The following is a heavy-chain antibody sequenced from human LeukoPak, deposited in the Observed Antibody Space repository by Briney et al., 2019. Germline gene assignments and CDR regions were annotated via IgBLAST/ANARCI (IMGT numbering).Heavy chain of an antibody. V-gene: IGHV1-8*01. CDR3: ARGPDVYGEYNWFDP. J-gene: IGHJ5*02. Sequence: ASVKVSCKASGYTFTSYDINWVRQATGQGREWMGWMNPNSGNTGYAQKFQGRVTMTRNTSISTAYMELSSLRSEDTAVYYCARGPDVYGEYNWFDPWGQGTLVTVSS. CDR1: GYTFTSYD. CDR2: MNPNSGNT. D-gene: IGHD4-17*01.